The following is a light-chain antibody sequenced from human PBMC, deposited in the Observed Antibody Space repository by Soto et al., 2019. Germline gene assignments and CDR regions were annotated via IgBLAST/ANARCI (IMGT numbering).Light chain of an antibody. CDR2: AAS. Sequence: DIQMTQSPSSLAASVGDRVTISCRASQGIANYLAWYQKKPGKVPKLLIYAASTLQSGVSSRFTGSGSGTDFTLTISSLQPEDVATYYCQNYNWPPFTFGPGTKVDLK. CDR1: QGIANY. CDR3: QNYNWPPFT. V-gene: IGKV1-27*01. J-gene: IGKJ3*01.